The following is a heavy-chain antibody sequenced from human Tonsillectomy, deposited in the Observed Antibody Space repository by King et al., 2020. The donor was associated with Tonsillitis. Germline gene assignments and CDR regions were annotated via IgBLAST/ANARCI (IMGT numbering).Heavy chain of an antibody. D-gene: IGHD3-9*01. CDR1: GFTFSSYW. CDR3: ARRLFIAAYDAFDI. J-gene: IGHJ3*02. V-gene: IGHV3-7*03. Sequence: VQLVESGGGLVQPGGSLRLSCAASGFTFSSYWMSWVRQAPGKGLEWVANIKQDGSEKYYVDSVKGRFTISRDNAKNSLYLQMNSLRAEDTAVYYCARRLFIAAYDAFDIWGQGTMVTVSS. CDR2: IKQDGSEK.